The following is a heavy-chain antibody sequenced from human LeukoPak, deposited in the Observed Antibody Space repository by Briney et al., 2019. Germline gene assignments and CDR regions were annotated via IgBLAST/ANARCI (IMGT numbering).Heavy chain of an antibody. Sequence: AASVKVSCKASGYTFTSYAMHWVRQAPGQRLEWMGWINAGNGNTKYSQKFQGRVTITRDTSASTAYMELSRLRSDDTAVYYCARDPSSRDGEPFDYWGQGTLVTVSS. CDR1: GYTFTSYA. CDR2: INAGNGNT. V-gene: IGHV1-3*01. J-gene: IGHJ4*02. CDR3: ARDPSSRDGEPFDY. D-gene: IGHD6-13*01.